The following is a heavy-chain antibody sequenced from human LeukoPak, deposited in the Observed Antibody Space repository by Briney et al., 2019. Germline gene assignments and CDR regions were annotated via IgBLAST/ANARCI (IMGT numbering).Heavy chain of an antibody. CDR2: IYYSGST. CDR1: GGSISSYY. V-gene: IGHV4-59*01. D-gene: IGHD5-24*01. J-gene: IGHJ4*02. Sequence: SETLSLTCTVSGGSISSYYWSWIRQPPGKGLEWIGYIYYSGSTNYNPSLKSRVTISVDTSKNQFSLKLSSVTAADTAVYYCARARGWLHMNLFDYWGQGTLVTVSS. CDR3: ARARGWLHMNLFDY.